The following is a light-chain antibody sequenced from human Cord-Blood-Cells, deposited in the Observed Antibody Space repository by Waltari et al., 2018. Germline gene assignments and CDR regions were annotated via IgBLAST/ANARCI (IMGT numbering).Light chain of an antibody. Sequence: EIVMPQSPATPSVSPGEQPTLSCRASQSVSSNLAWYQQKPGQAPRLLIYGASTRATGTPARFSGSGSGTEFTLTISSLQSEDFAVYYCQEYNNWPPYTFGQGTKLEIK. J-gene: IGKJ2*01. CDR2: GAS. CDR1: QSVSSN. CDR3: QEYNNWPPYT. V-gene: IGKV3-15*01.